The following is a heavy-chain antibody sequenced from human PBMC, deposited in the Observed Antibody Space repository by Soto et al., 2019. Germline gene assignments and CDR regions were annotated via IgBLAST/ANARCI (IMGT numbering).Heavy chain of an antibody. Sequence: QVQLVQSGAEVKEPGSSVRVSCKASGGTFDNFIMNWVRQTPGQGLEWMGGIVPMLGTPTYAEKFKGRVTISATGSTSTMDWEVTSLRSQDTTISYWARNGTYSSSLSQYSGRDVWGPGTTVNVSS. CDR1: GGTFDNFI. CDR2: IVPMLGTP. J-gene: IGHJ6*02. V-gene: IGHV1-69*01. D-gene: IGHD1-26*01. CDR3: ARNGTYSSSLSQYSGRDV.